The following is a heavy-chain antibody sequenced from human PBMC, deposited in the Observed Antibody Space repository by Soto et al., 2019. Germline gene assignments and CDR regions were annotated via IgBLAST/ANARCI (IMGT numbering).Heavy chain of an antibody. CDR3: AGTTSLPCYSMDV. CDR1: GDSVSSNSAA. D-gene: IGHD1-7*01. CDR2: TYYRSRWYN. V-gene: IGHV6-1*01. J-gene: IGHJ6*03. Sequence: QVQLQQSGPGLVKPSQTLSLTCAISGDSVSSNSAAWNWIRQSPSRVLEWRGRTYYRSRWYNDYAVSVKSRITINPDTSKNQFSLHLSSVTPEATAVYYCAGTTSLPCYSMDVWGKGTTVTVSS.